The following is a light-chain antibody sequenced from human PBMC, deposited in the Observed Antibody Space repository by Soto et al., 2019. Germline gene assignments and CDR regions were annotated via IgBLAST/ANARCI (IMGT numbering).Light chain of an antibody. J-gene: IGLJ2*01. Sequence: QSVLTQPPSASGTPGQRVTISCSGSRYNSGKNIVNWYQQHPGTAPKLLIDSNSRRPSGVPDRFSGSKSGTSASLAISGLQSEDEADYYCAAWDDSLKGEVFGGGTKVTGL. CDR1: RYNSGKNI. CDR2: SNS. V-gene: IGLV1-44*01. CDR3: AAWDDSLKGEV.